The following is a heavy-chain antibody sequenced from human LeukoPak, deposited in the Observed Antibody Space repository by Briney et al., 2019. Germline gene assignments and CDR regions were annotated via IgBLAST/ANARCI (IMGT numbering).Heavy chain of an antibody. CDR3: AKARGYSYGYVY. Sequence: GGSLRLSCAASGFTFTNYWMSWARQAPGKGLEWVANIKQDGSEKYYVDSVKGRFTISRDNARNSVYLQMNSLRAEDTAVYYCAKARGYSYGYVYWGQGTLVTVSS. CDR1: GFTFTNYW. CDR2: IKQDGSEK. V-gene: IGHV3-7*03. J-gene: IGHJ4*02. D-gene: IGHD5-18*01.